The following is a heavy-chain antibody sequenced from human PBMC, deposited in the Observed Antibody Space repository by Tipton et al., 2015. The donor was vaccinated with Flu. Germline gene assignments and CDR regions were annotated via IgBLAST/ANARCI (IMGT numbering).Heavy chain of an antibody. Sequence: TLSLTCAVYGGSFSGYYWSWIRQPPGKGLEWIGEINHSGSTNYNPSLKSRVTISVYTSKNHFSLKLSSVTAADTAVYYCARRTVTTRYWFDPWGQGTLVTVSS. J-gene: IGHJ5*02. V-gene: IGHV4-34*01. CDR1: GGSFSGYY. CDR2: INHSGST. CDR3: ARRTVTTRYWFDP. D-gene: IGHD4-17*01.